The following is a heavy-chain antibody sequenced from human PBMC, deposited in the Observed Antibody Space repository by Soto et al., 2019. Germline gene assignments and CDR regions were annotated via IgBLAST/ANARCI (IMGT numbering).Heavy chain of an antibody. CDR1: GFTFSSYS. J-gene: IGHJ4*02. Sequence: EVQLVESGGGLVQPGGSLRLSCAASGFTFSSYSMNWVRQAPGKGLEWVSYISSSSTIYYADSVKGRFTISRDNAKNSLYLQMNSLRAEDTAVYYCARVGSSGWSDYWGQGTLVTVSS. CDR3: ARVGSSGWSDY. D-gene: IGHD6-19*01. CDR2: ISSSSTI. V-gene: IGHV3-48*01.